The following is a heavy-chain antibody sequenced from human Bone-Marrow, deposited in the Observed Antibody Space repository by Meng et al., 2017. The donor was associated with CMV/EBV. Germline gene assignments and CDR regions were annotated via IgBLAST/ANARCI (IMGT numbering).Heavy chain of an antibody. CDR2: INPSGGST. D-gene: IGHD3-3*01. CDR3: ARGSSPVGVVIIPSDFDY. J-gene: IGHJ4*02. Sequence: ASVKVSCKASGYTFTSYYMHWVRQAPGQGLEWMGIINPSGGSTSYAQKFQGRVTMTRDTSTSKVYMELSSLRSEDTAVYYCARGSSPVGVVIIPSDFDYWGQGTLVTVSS. V-gene: IGHV1-46*01. CDR1: GYTFTSYY.